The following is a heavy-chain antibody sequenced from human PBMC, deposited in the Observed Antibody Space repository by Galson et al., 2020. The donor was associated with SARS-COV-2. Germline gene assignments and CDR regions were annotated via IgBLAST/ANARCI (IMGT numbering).Heavy chain of an antibody. D-gene: IGHD5-18*01. V-gene: IGHV4-39*01. CDR3: ARHGGRWLGYIDV. CDR1: GDAIARGDSY. J-gene: IGHJ5*02. CDR2: IFYSGTT. Sequence: SETLSLTCTVSGDAIARGDSYWGWIRQSPGRGLEWIGSIFYSGTTYYTPSLENRVTVSVDTSQNQFSLRVNCVTAADTSIYYCARHGGRWLGYIDVWGQGVLVFVSS.